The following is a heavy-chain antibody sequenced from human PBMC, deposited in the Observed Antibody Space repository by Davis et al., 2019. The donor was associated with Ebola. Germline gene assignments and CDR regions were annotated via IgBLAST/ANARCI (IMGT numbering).Heavy chain of an antibody. CDR1: GYTFTSYG. Sequence: ASVKVSCKASGYTFTSYGISWVRQAPGQGLEWMGWISAYNGNTNYAQKLQGRVTMTTDTSTSTAYMELRSLRSDDTAVYYCARVSRRWLQPVTHSHFDYWGQGTLVTVSS. CDR3: ARVSRRWLQPVTHSHFDY. V-gene: IGHV1-18*01. D-gene: IGHD5-24*01. J-gene: IGHJ4*02. CDR2: ISAYNGNT.